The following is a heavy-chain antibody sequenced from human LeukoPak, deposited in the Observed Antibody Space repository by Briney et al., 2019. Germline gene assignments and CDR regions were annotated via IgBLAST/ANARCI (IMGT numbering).Heavy chain of an antibody. D-gene: IGHD2-15*01. Sequence: PGGSLRLSCAASGFTFSSYWMSWVRQAPGKGLEWVANIKQDGSVKYYVDSVKGRFTISRDNAKKSLYLQMNSLRAVDTAVYYCARAVFSGRDGFDIWGQGTMVTVSS. CDR2: IKQDGSVK. CDR3: ARAVFSGRDGFDI. J-gene: IGHJ3*02. V-gene: IGHV3-7*01. CDR1: GFTFSSYW.